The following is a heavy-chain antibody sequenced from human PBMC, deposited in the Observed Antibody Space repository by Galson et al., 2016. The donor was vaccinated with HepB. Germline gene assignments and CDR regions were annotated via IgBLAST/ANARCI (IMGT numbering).Heavy chain of an antibody. Sequence: SLRLSCAASGFTFSNYDIHWVRQAPGRGLEWVALISSDGTKRYHADPVKGRFSVSRDNSKNTLFLQMNSLRVDDTAVYYCAKDRDGDYDYGMDVWGQGTAVTVSS. CDR3: AKDRDGDYDYGMDV. V-gene: IGHV3-30*18. CDR1: GFTFSNYD. J-gene: IGHJ6*02. D-gene: IGHD4-17*01. CDR2: ISSDGTKR.